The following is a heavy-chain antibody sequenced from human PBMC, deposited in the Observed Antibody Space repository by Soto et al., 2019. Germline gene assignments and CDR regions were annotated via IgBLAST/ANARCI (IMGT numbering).Heavy chain of an antibody. J-gene: IGHJ4*02. CDR3: VRGPYYGLYYFDS. D-gene: IGHD3-10*01. CDR1: GFTTGSYG. CDR2: LWYDGDDK. Sequence: QVLLVESGGGVFQPGTSLRFSCAASGFTTGSYGLHWVRQAQGKGREWVAGLWYDGDDKYYGDSVKGRLTISRDNSRNTLYLQMNSLRAEDTAVYYCVRGPYYGLYYFDSWGQGTLVTVSS. V-gene: IGHV3-33*01.